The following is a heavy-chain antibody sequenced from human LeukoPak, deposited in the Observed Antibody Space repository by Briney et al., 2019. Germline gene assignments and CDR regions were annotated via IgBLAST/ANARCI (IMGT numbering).Heavy chain of an antibody. V-gene: IGHV3-21*01. CDR3: ARKGGGYYYADAFDI. J-gene: IGHJ3*02. CDR1: GFTFSSYS. CDR2: ISSSSSYI. D-gene: IGHD3-22*01. Sequence: KPGGSLRLSCAASGFTFSSYSMNWVRQAPGKGLECVSSISSSSSYIYYADSVKGRFTISRDNAKNSLYLQMNSLRAEDTAVYYCARKGGGYYYADAFDIWGQGTMVTVSS.